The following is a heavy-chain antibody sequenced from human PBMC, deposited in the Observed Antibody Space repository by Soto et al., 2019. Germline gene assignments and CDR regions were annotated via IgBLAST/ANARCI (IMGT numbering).Heavy chain of an antibody. CDR1: GGSFSGYY. CDR2: INHSGST. J-gene: IGHJ6*02. V-gene: IGHV4-34*01. Sequence: PSETLSLTCAVYGGSFSGYYWSWIRQPPGKGLEWIGEINHSGSTNYNPSLKSRVTISVDTSKNQFSLKLSSVTVADTAVYYCARGWVSYYCGMDVWGQGTTVTVSS. CDR3: ARGWVSYYCGMDV. D-gene: IGHD6-13*01.